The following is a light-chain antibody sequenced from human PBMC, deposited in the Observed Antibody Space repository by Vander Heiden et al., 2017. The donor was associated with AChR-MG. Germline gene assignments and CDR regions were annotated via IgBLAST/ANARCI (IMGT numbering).Light chain of an antibody. J-gene: IGLJ2*01. V-gene: IGLV2-14*01. CDR1: STDVGGNDY. Sequence: QSALPQPASVSGSPDPSITISCTGTSTDVGGNDYVSWYQQHAGKAPILMIYEVSNRPVGVSNRFSGSKAGNTAALTIAGLQAEEEADYYCSSYKTSSAHVVFGGGTKLTVL. CDR3: SSYKTSSAHVV. CDR2: EVS.